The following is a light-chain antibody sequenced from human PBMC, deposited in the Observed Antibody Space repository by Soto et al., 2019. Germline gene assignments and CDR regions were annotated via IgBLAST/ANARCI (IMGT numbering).Light chain of an antibody. V-gene: IGLV2-11*01. Sequence: QSALTQPRSVSGSPGQSVTISCTGTSSDVGAYNYVSWCQQHPGKAPRLMIYDVGVRPSGVPDRFSASKSGNTASLTISGLQAEDEADYYCCSYAGSYAWVFGGGTKLTVL. CDR3: CSYAGSYAWV. CDR2: DVG. CDR1: SSDVGAYNY. J-gene: IGLJ3*02.